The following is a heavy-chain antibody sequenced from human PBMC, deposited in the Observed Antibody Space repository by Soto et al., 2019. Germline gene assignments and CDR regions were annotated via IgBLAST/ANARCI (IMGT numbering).Heavy chain of an antibody. J-gene: IGHJ5*02. V-gene: IGHV4-38-2*02. CDR2: IYHSGST. Sequence: SETLSLTCAVSGYSISSGYYWGWIRQPPGKGLEWIGSIYHSGSTYYNPSLKSRVTISVDTSKNQFSLKLSSVTAADTAVYYCARDWAHITIFGVVIYNWFDPWGQGTLVTVSS. D-gene: IGHD3-3*01. CDR1: GYSISSGYY. CDR3: ARDWAHITIFGVVIYNWFDP.